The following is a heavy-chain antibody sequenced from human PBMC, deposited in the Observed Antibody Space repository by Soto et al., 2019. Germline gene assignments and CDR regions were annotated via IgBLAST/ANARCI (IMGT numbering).Heavy chain of an antibody. CDR3: ARSHSAYYYYGMDA. Sequence: VQSGTEMKTPGASVKVTCKTSRYTFTGYYMHWVRQAPGRGLEWMGWIDPDSGDTNYVQKFQGRVTMTRDTSSATAYLEVSGLRRDDTAIYHCARSHSAYYYYGMDAWGQGTAVSVSS. J-gene: IGHJ6*02. CDR2: IDPDSGDT. CDR1: RYTFTGYY. V-gene: IGHV1-2*02.